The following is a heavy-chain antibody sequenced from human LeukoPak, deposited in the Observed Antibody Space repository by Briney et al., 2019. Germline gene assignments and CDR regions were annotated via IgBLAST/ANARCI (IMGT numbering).Heavy chain of an antibody. J-gene: IGHJ4*02. CDR2: IRSKAYGGTT. Sequence: GGSLRLSCAASGFTFSSYSMNWVRQAPGKGLEWVGFIRSKAYGGTTEYAASVKGRFTISRDDSKSIAYLQMNSLKTEDTAVYYCTRVGGYSTFDYWGQGTLVTVSS. CDR3: TRVGGYSTFDY. V-gene: IGHV3-49*04. D-gene: IGHD3-22*01. CDR1: GFTFSSYS.